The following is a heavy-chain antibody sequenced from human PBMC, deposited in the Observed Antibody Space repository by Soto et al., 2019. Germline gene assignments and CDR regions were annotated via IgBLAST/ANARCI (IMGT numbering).Heavy chain of an antibody. CDR1: GFTFSSYA. Sequence: EVQLLESGGGLVQPGGSLRLSCAASGFTFSSYAMRWVRQAPVKGLEWVSAISGSGDSTYYADSVKGRFTISRDNSKNTMYLQMNSLRDEDTAVYYCARRGSGSYSDYWGQGTLVTVSS. D-gene: IGHD1-26*01. CDR3: ARRGSGSYSDY. V-gene: IGHV3-23*01. CDR2: ISGSGDST. J-gene: IGHJ4*02.